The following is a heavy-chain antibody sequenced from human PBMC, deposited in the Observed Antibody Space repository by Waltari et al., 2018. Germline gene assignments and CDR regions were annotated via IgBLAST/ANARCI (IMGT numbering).Heavy chain of an antibody. V-gene: IGHV4-59*01. Sequence: QVQLQESGPGLVKPSETLSLTCTVSGGSIRSYYWRWIRQPPGKGLEWIGYIYYSGSTNYNPSLKSRVTISVDTSKNQFSLKLSSVTAADTAVYYCARDRRYFDYWGQGTLVTVSS. J-gene: IGHJ4*02. CDR3: ARDRRYFDY. CDR2: IYYSGST. CDR1: GGSIRSYY.